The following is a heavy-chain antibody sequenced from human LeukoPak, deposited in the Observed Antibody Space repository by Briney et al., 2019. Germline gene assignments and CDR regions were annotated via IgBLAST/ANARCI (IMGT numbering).Heavy chain of an antibody. V-gene: IGHV3-74*01. Sequence: PGGSLRLSCAASGFTFSSYWMHWVRQAPGKGLVWVSRINSDGSSTSYADSVKGRFTISRDNAKNALYLQMNSLRAEDTAVYYCARDMVRGVIDYWGQGTLVTVSS. CDR2: INSDGSST. CDR3: ARDMVRGVIDY. J-gene: IGHJ4*02. CDR1: GFTFSSYW. D-gene: IGHD3-10*01.